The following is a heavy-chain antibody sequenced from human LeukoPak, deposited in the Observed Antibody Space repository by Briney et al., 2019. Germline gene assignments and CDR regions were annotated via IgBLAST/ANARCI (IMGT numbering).Heavy chain of an antibody. D-gene: IGHD3-22*01. J-gene: IGHJ4*02. Sequence: GGSLRLSCAASGFTFSSYAMHWVRQAPGKGLEWVAVISYDGSNKYYADSVKGRFTISRDNSKNTLYLQMNSLRAEDTAVYYCASDRYSSGYLGYWGQGTLVTVSS. CDR2: ISYDGSNK. CDR3: ASDRYSSGYLGY. CDR1: GFTFSSYA. V-gene: IGHV3-30-3*01.